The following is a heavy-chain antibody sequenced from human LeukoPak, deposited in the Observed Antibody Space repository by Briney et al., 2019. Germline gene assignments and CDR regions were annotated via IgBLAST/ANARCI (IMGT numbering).Heavy chain of an antibody. V-gene: IGHV3-74*01. CDR1: GFTFSSYA. D-gene: IGHD6-19*01. CDR3: ARVSIGWYHFDY. Sequence: GGSLRLSCAASGFTFSSYAMSWVRQAPGKGLEWVSRINPDGSTTSYADSVKGRFTVSRDNAKNTLYLQMNSLRAEDTAVYYCARVSIGWYHFDYWGQGTLVTVSS. J-gene: IGHJ4*02. CDR2: INPDGSTT.